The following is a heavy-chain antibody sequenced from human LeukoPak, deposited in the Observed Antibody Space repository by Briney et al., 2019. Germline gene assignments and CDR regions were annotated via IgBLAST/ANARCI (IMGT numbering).Heavy chain of an antibody. CDR3: ARGPMSYHFDY. CDR1: GGSIRSFF. J-gene: IGHJ4*02. D-gene: IGHD3-10*02. Sequence: SETLSLTCTVSGGSIRSFFWNWIRQPPGKGLEWIGYMYSTGSTNYNPSLKSRVTISIDASKNQFSLRMSSVTAADTALYFCARGPMSYHFDYWGQGMLVTVSS. CDR2: MYSTGST. V-gene: IGHV4-59*01.